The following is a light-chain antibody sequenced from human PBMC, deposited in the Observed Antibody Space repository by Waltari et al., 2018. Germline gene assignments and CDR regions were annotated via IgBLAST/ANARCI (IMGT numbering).Light chain of an antibody. J-gene: IGKJ4*01. CDR1: QSISTY. V-gene: IGKV1-39*01. Sequence: DFQMTQSPSSLSASVGDRVTITCRASQSISTYLNWYQQKPGKAPNLLIYAASSLQSGVPSRFSGSGSGTAFTLTISSLQPEDFATYYCQQSYSPLTFGGGTKVEIK. CDR2: AAS. CDR3: QQSYSPLT.